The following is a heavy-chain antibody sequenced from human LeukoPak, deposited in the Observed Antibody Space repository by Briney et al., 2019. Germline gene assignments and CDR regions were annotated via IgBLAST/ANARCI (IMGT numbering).Heavy chain of an antibody. Sequence: ASVKVSCKASGYTFTGYYMHWVRQAPGQGLEWMGWINPNSGGTNYAQKFQGRVTMTRDTSISTAYMELSRLRSDDTAVYYCARDGVWFGELSGSDYWGQGTLVTVSS. D-gene: IGHD3-10*01. CDR3: ARDGVWFGELSGSDY. CDR2: INPNSGGT. J-gene: IGHJ4*02. CDR1: GYTFTGYY. V-gene: IGHV1-2*02.